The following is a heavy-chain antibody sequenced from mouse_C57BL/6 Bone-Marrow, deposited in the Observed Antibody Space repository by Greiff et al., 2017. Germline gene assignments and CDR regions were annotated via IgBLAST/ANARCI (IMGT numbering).Heavy chain of an antibody. CDR3: TTSYYSNHYYAMDY. CDR2: IDPENGDT. CDR1: GFNIKDDY. J-gene: IGHJ4*01. D-gene: IGHD2-5*01. V-gene: IGHV14-4*01. Sequence: VHVKQSGAELVRPGASVKLSCTASGFNIKDDYMHWVKQRPEQGLEWIGWIDPENGDTEYASKFQGKATITADTSSNTAYLQLSSLTSEDTAVYYCTTSYYSNHYYAMDYWGQGTSVTVSS.